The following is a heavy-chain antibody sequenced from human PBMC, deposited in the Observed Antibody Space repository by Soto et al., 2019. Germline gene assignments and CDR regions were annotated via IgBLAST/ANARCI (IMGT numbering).Heavy chain of an antibody. CDR1: GYTFTTYS. Sequence: GASVKVSCKASGYTFTTYSMHWVRQAPGHGLEWMGVINPSGGRTSYAQKFQGRVTMTRDTSTSTVHMELSNLRSEDTAVYFCARDGRYDVLTGHYILLYYLENWGLGTMVTVSS. CDR3: ARDGRYDVLTGHYILLYYLEN. J-gene: IGHJ4*02. CDR2: INPSGGRT. D-gene: IGHD3-9*01. V-gene: IGHV1-46*01.